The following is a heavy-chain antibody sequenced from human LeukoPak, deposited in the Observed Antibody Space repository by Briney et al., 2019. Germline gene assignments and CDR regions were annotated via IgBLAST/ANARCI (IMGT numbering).Heavy chain of an antibody. J-gene: IGHJ4*02. V-gene: IGHV1-69*04. CDR3: AKGGVDYYDSSGYYGNY. CDR1: GGTFSSYA. CDR2: IIPILGIA. D-gene: IGHD3-22*01. Sequence: ASVKVSCKASGGTFSSYAISWVRQAPGQGLEWMGRIIPILGIANYAQKFQGRVTITADKSTSTAYMELSSLRSEDTAVYYCAKGGVDYYDSSGYYGNYWGQGTLVTVSS.